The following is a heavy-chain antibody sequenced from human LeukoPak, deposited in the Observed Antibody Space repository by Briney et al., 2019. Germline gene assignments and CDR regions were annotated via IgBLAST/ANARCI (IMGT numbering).Heavy chain of an antibody. CDR1: GFIVSDYF. D-gene: IGHD2-2*01. CDR3: ALGCSINCYWSMDY. J-gene: IGHJ4*02. Sequence: GGSLRLSCAASGFIVSDYFMSWVRQAPGKGLEWVSVIYTEKTSHYTDSVKGRFTISRDNSRNTLYLQINSLRAEDTAVYYCALGCSINCYWSMDYWGQGTLVTVSS. V-gene: IGHV3-53*01. CDR2: IYTEKTS.